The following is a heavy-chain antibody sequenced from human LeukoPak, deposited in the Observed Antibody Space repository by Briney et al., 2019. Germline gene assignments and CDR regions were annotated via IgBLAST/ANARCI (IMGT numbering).Heavy chain of an antibody. D-gene: IGHD2-15*01. V-gene: IGHV3-74*01. CDR1: GYSFINYW. J-gene: IGHJ4*02. CDR3: ARDLRGTRDY. CDR2: INPDGSET. Sequence: GESLKMSCKGSGYSFINYWIAWVRQMPGKGLVWVSRINPDGSETDYADSVKGRFTISRDNAKNTLYLQMNSLRAEDTAVYFCARDLRGTRDYWGQGTLVTVSS.